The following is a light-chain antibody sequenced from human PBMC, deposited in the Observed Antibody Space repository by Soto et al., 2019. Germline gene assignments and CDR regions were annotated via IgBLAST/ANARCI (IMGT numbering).Light chain of an antibody. CDR3: SSYTTTGTQV. CDR2: DVS. Sequence: QSALTQPASVPGSPGQSITLSCTGTTSDVGGFDYVSWYQQHPGKAPKLMIFDVSNRPSGVSDRFSGSKSGNTASLTISGLQAEDEADYYCSSYTTTGTQVFGTGTKVTVL. J-gene: IGLJ1*01. V-gene: IGLV2-14*03. CDR1: TSDVGGFDY.